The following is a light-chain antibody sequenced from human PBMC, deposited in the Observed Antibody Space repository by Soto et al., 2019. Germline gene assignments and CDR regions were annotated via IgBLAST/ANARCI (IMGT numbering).Light chain of an antibody. V-gene: IGLV2-14*01. J-gene: IGLJ2*01. CDR2: DVS. CDR3: SSYTSSRTLV. Sequence: QSALTQPASVSGSPGQSITISCTGTSSDVGAYNYVSWYQQHPGKAPRLIIYDVSNRPSGVSDRFSGSKSGNTAYLTISGVQAEDESDYYCSSYTSSRTLVFGGGTKLTVL. CDR1: SSDVGAYNY.